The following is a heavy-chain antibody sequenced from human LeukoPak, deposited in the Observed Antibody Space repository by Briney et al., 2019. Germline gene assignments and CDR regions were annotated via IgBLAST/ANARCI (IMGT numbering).Heavy chain of an antibody. J-gene: IGHJ6*03. V-gene: IGHV3-30*02. CDR1: GFTFSNYG. CDR2: IRHDGSKI. Sequence: PGGSLRLSCGASGFTFSNYGMHSVRQAPGKGLEWAAFIRHDGSKISYADSVKGRFTISRDSSKSTLYLQTNSLRPEDTAVYYCAKSVIPTAYQGTYYMDVWGKGTTVIVSS. CDR3: AKSVIPTAYQGTYYMDV. D-gene: IGHD2-2*01.